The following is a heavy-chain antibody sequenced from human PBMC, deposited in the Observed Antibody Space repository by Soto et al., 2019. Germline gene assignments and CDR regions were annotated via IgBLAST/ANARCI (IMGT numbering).Heavy chain of an antibody. CDR2: LYHIGST. D-gene: IGHD2-2*01. Sequence: SETLSLTCAVSGYSISSGNYWAWIRQPPGRGLEWIGSLYHIGSTHYNTSLKSRVTISVDTSKNHFSLELSSVTAADTAMYYCSRSTSCYDESCRDVWGQGTMVTVSS. CDR1: GYSISSGNY. CDR3: SRSTSCYDESCRDV. V-gene: IGHV4-38-2*01. J-gene: IGHJ6*02.